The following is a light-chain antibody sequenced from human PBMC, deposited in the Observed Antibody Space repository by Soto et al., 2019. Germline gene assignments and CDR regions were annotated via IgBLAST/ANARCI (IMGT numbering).Light chain of an antibody. CDR1: QDISNF. CDR2: GVS. V-gene: IGKV1-39*01. Sequence: DIQMTQSPSSLSATVGDRVTITCRASQDISNFLNWYQQKPGKAPTLLIYGVSSLQSGVPSRFSGSGSGTDFTLTISSLQPEDFATYFCQQSDRSPPTFGRGTKVEVK. J-gene: IGKJ1*01. CDR3: QQSDRSPPT.